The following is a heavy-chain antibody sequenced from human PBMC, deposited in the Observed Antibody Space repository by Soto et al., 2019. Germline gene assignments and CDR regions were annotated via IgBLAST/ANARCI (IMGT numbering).Heavy chain of an antibody. Sequence: QVQLVQSGAEVKKPGSSVKVSCKACGGTFRSDAISWVRQAPGQGLECMGGIIPVFGTANYAQKFQGRVTINADESTSTVYMELSSLRSEDTAVYYCARGWNDFPHWGQATLVTVSS. CDR3: ARGWNDFPH. J-gene: IGHJ1*01. CDR1: GGTFRSDA. V-gene: IGHV1-69*01. D-gene: IGHD1-1*01. CDR2: IIPVFGTA.